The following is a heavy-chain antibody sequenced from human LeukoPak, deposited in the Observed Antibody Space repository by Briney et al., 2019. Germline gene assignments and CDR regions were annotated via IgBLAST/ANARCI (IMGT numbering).Heavy chain of an antibody. Sequence: ASVKVSCKASGYTFTSYDINWVRQATGQGLEWMGWMNPNSGNTGYAQKFQGRVTITRNTSISTAYMELSSLRSEDTAVYYCARGIRYSSGWYERRGGWFDPWGQGTLVTVSS. CDR1: GYTFTSYD. J-gene: IGHJ5*02. CDR3: ARGIRYSSGWYERRGGWFDP. V-gene: IGHV1-8*03. D-gene: IGHD6-19*01. CDR2: MNPNSGNT.